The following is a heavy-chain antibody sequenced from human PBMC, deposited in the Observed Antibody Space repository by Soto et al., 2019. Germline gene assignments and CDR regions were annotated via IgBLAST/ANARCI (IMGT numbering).Heavy chain of an antibody. D-gene: IGHD6-19*01. Sequence: QVQLVQSGAEVKKPGSSVKVSCKASGGTFSSYAISWVRQAPGQGLEWMGGIIPIFGTANYAQKFQGRVTITADESTGTAYMELSSLRSEGTAVYYCAYIAVAGDAEYFQHWGQGTLVTVSS. CDR3: AYIAVAGDAEYFQH. J-gene: IGHJ1*01. CDR2: IIPIFGTA. CDR1: GGTFSSYA. V-gene: IGHV1-69*12.